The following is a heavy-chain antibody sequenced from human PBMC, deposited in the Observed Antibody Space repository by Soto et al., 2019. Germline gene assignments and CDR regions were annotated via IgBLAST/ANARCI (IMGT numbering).Heavy chain of an antibody. CDR2: NYYSGST. CDR1: GDSISSSSYY. V-gene: IGHV4-31*03. CDR3: ARGRSSTSPYPIGY. Sequence: PSETLSLTCTVSGDSISSSSYYWGWIRQHPGKGLEWIGYNYYSGSTYYNPSLKSRVTISVDTSKNQFSLKLSSVTAADTAVYYCARGRSSTSPYPIGYWGQGTLVTVSS. J-gene: IGHJ4*02. D-gene: IGHD2-2*01.